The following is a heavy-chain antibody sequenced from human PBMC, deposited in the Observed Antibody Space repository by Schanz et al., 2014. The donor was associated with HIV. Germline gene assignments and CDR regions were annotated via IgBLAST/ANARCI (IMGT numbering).Heavy chain of an antibody. V-gene: IGHV3-23*01. Sequence: EVQLLEAGGGLVQPGGSLRLSCAASGFTFSNYAMSWVRQAPGKGLEGVSSIRKRGGRTYYPDSVNGRFTISRDNSKNTLYLQMTTLRIDDTAVYYCAKPEYDSRGNSQSHFDYWGQGTLVSVSS. CDR3: AKPEYDSRGNSQSHFDY. J-gene: IGHJ4*02. CDR1: GFTFSNYA. CDR2: IRKRGGRT. D-gene: IGHD3-22*01.